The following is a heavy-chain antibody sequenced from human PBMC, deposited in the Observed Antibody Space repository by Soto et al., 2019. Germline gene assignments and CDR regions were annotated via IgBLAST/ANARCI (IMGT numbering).Heavy chain of an antibody. D-gene: IGHD3-22*01. CDR2: IIPIFGTA. J-gene: IGHJ4*02. Sequence: SVKVSCKASGGTFSSYAISWVRQAPGQGLEWMGGIIPIFGTANYAQKFQGRVMITADESTSTAYMELSSLRSEDTAVYYCARSSGYSSPFDYWGQGTLVTVSS. V-gene: IGHV1-69*13. CDR1: GGTFSSYA. CDR3: ARSSGYSSPFDY.